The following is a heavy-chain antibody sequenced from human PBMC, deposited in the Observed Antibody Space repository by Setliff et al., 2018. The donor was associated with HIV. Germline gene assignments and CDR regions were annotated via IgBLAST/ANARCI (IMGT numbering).Heavy chain of an antibody. V-gene: IGHV4-4*02. Sequence: SETLSLTCAVSGGSISSSNWWSWVRQPPGKGLEWIGHIYTFGDISYNPSLKSRATISVDKSKNQFFLKLTSVTAADTAVYFCAREGQQLARSFDFWGQGSLVTVSS. CDR1: GGSISSSNW. CDR2: IYTFGDI. D-gene: IGHD6-13*01. CDR3: AREGQQLARSFDF. J-gene: IGHJ4*02.